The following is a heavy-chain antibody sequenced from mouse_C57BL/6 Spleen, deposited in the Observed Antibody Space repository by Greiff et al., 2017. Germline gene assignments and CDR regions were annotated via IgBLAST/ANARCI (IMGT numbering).Heavy chain of an antibody. CDR2: FHPYNDDT. CDR1: GYTFTTYP. Sequence: VQLQQSGAELVKPGASVTMSCKASGYTFTTYPIEWMKQNHGKSLEWIGNFHPYNDDTKYNEKFKGKATLTVEKSSSTVYLVLSRLTSDDSAVYYCGRGTTVVATYWYFDVWGTGTTVTVSS. J-gene: IGHJ1*03. D-gene: IGHD1-1*01. V-gene: IGHV1-47*01. CDR3: GRGTTVVATYWYFDV.